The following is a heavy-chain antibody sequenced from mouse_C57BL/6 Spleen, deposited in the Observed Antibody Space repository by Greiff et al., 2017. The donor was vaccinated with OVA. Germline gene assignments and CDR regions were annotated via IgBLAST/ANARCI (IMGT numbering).Heavy chain of an antibody. CDR2: IRNKANNHAT. D-gene: IGHD1-1*01. CDR3: TGPITTVVANWYFDV. Sequence: EVMLVESGGGLVQPGGSMKLSCAASGFTFSDAWMDWVRQSPEKGLEWVAEIRNKANNHATYYAESVKGRFTISRDDSKSSVYLQMNSLRAEYTGIYYCTGPITTVVANWYFDVWGTGTTVTVSS. V-gene: IGHV6-6*01. CDR1: GFTFSDAW. J-gene: IGHJ1*03.